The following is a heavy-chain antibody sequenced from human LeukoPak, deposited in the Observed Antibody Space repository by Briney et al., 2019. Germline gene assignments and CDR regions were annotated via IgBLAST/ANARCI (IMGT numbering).Heavy chain of an antibody. Sequence: SQTLSLTCAISGDSVSSNSAAWNWIRQSPSRGPEWLGRTYYRSKWYNDYAVSVKSRITINPDTSKNQFSLQLNSVTPEDTAVYYCARDPTVAPFYYYYGMDVWGQGTTVTVSS. CDR3: ARDPTVAPFYYYYGMDV. D-gene: IGHD4-23*01. V-gene: IGHV6-1*01. CDR2: TYYRSKWYN. CDR1: GDSVSSNSAA. J-gene: IGHJ6*02.